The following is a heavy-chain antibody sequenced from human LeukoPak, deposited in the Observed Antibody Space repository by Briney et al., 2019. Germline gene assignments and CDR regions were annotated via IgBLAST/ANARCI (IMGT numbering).Heavy chain of an antibody. V-gene: IGHV3-7*01. D-gene: IGHD6-6*01. J-gene: IGHJ6*02. CDR2: IKQDGSEK. CDR3: ARERFYSGSSSSYYGMNV. Sequence: PGGSLRLSCAASGFTFSAYSMSWVRQAPGKGLEWVANIKQDGSEKYYVDSVKGRFTISRDNAKNSLCLQMNSLRAEDTAVYYCARERFYSGSSSSYYGMNVWGQGTTVTVSS. CDR1: GFTFSAYS.